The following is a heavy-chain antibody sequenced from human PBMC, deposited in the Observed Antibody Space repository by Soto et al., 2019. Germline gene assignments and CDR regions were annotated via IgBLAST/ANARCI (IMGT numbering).Heavy chain of an antibody. CDR3: ARMTRVGTTMVRGVYYFDY. J-gene: IGHJ4*02. CDR2: IYYSGST. CDR1: GGSISSGGYY. D-gene: IGHD3-10*01. Sequence: SETLSLTCAVSGGSISSGGYYWSWIRQHPGKGLEWIGYIYYSGSTYYNPSLKSRVTISVDTSKNQFSLKLSSVTAADTAVYYCARMTRVGTTMVRGVYYFDYWGQGTLVTVSS. V-gene: IGHV4-31*11.